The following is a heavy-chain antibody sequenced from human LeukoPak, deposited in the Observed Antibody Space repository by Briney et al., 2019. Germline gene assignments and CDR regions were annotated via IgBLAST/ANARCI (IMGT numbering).Heavy chain of an antibody. J-gene: IGHJ4*02. Sequence: PGRSLRLSCAASGFTFSSYGMHWVRQAPGKGLEWVAVISYDGSNKYYADSVKGRFTISRDNSKNTLYLQMNSLRAEDTAVYYCAKDQLRGSRATWAGLDYWGQGTLVTVSS. CDR3: AKDQLRGSRATWAGLDY. CDR2: ISYDGSNK. CDR1: GFTFSSYG. D-gene: IGHD2-15*01. V-gene: IGHV3-30*18.